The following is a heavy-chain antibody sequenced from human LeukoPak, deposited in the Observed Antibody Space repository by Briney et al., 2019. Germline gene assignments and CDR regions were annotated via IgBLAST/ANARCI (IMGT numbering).Heavy chain of an antibody. Sequence: AASVKVSCKASGYSFTNYDINWVRQAPGQGLEWMGWISAYNGNTNYAQKLQGRVTMTTDTSTSTAYMELRSLRSDDTAVYYCARRSLRGYDSSGPPDYWGQGTLVTVSS. CDR2: ISAYNGNT. D-gene: IGHD3-22*01. V-gene: IGHV1-18*01. CDR1: GYSFTNYD. CDR3: ARRSLRGYDSSGPPDY. J-gene: IGHJ4*02.